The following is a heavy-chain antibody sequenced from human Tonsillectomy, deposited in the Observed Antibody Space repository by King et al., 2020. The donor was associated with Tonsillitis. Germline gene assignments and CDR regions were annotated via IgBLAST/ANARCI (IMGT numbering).Heavy chain of an antibody. J-gene: IGHJ4*02. D-gene: IGHD2-15*01. V-gene: IGHV3-23*04. CDR1: GFTVRSYA. Sequence: VQLVESGGGLVQPGGPLRLSCAASGFTVRSYALSWVRQSPGKGLQWVSAISGSGYKTYYIDSGKGRFTISRDNSKNTVSLQMNSLRAEDTGVYYCVREMLTGSCADYWGQGTLVTVSS. CDR2: ISGSGYKT. CDR3: VREMLTGSCADY.